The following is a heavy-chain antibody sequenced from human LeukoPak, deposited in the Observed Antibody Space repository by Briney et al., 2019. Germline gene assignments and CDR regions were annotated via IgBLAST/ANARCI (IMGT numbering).Heavy chain of an antibody. CDR3: ARRGYYYYGMDV. V-gene: IGHV4-34*01. CDR2: INHSGST. J-gene: IGHJ6*02. Sequence: SETLSLTCAVYGGSFSGYYWSWIRQPPGKGLEWIGEINHSGSTNYNPSLKSRVTISVDTSKNQFSLKLSSVTAADTAVYYCARRGYYYYGMDVWGQGTTVTVSS. CDR1: GGSFSGYY.